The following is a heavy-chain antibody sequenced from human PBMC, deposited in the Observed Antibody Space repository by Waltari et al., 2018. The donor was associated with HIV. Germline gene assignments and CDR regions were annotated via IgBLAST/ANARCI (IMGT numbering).Heavy chain of an antibody. J-gene: IGHJ4*02. V-gene: IGHV3-15*01. CDR1: GFIFSNAW. CDR3: VTENYDSSRFNF. Sequence: EGQLVESGGGSVNPGGSLRLSCGGSGFIFSNAWMAWVRQAPGKGADWVGRVKSNTYGGTTDYAGPVKGRYTISRDDSRNTLYLQMNSLKTEDTAVYFCVTENYDSSRFNFWGRGTLVTVSS. D-gene: IGHD3-22*01. CDR2: VKSNTYGGTT.